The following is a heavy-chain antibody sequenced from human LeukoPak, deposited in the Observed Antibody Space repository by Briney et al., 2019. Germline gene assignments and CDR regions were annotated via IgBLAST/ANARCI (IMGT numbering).Heavy chain of an antibody. CDR1: GLTFSDYW. CDR2: IKHDGSEK. Sequence: GGSLRLSCAASGLTFSDYWMYWVRQAPGKGLEWVANIKHDGSEKYYVDSVKGRFTISRDNAKNSLHLQMNSLRVEDTAVYYCATDRGLRWGKGTTVTVSS. V-gene: IGHV3-7*03. J-gene: IGHJ6*04. CDR3: ATDRGLR.